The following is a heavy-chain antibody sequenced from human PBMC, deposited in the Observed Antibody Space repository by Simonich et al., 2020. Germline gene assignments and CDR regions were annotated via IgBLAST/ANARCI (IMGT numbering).Heavy chain of an antibody. V-gene: IGHV1-2*02. CDR3: ARGRLTGDKGAFDI. J-gene: IGHJ3*02. D-gene: IGHD7-27*01. CDR1: GYTFNGYY. Sequence: QVQLVQSGAEVKKHGASVKVSCKASGYTFNGYYMHWERQAPGQGLEWLGWINPNMGGTNDAQKFQGRVTMTRDTSISTAYMELSRLRSDDTAVYYCARGRLTGDKGAFDIWGQGTMVTVSS. CDR2: INPNMGGT.